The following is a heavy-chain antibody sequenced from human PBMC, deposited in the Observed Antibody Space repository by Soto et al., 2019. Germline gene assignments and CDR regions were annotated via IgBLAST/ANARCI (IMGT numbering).Heavy chain of an antibody. CDR1: GHSINSDYY. Sequence: SETLSLTCTVAGHSINSDYYWGWIRQPPGKGLEWIGSIYPGGGTYYNPSLKSRVTISIDTSKNQFSLRLTSVTAADTATYYCVRKGYYPSGRINLLDSWGQGTLVRVSS. J-gene: IGHJ4*02. D-gene: IGHD3-10*01. CDR3: VRKGYYPSGRINLLDS. V-gene: IGHV4-38-2*02. CDR2: IYPGGGT.